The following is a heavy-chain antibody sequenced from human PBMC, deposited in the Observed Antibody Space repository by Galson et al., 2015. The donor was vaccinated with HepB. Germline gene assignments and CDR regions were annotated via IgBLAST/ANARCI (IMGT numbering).Heavy chain of an antibody. D-gene: IGHD2-2*01. CDR2: IYTSGST. J-gene: IGHJ6*03. CDR3: AREGTAAQMYYYYYYMDV. Sequence: LSLTCTVSGGSISSGSYYWSWIRQPAGKGLEWIGRIYTSGSTNYNPSLKSRVTMSVDTSKNQFSLKLSSVTAADTAVYYCAREGTAAQMYYYYYYMDVWGKGTTVTVSS. CDR1: GGSISSGSYY. V-gene: IGHV4-61*02.